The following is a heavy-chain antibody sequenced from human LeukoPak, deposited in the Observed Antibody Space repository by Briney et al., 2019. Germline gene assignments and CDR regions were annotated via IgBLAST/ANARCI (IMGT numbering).Heavy chain of an antibody. D-gene: IGHD3-10*01. CDR1: GYTLTELS. CDR3: ARGMNRGVIITSEIYFDY. V-gene: IGHV1-24*01. Sequence: GASVKVSCKVSGYTLTELSMHWVRQAPGKGLEWMGGFDPEDGETIYAQKFQGRVTMTEDTSTDTAYMELSSLRSEDTAVYYCARGMNRGVIITSEIYFDYWGQGTLVTVSS. CDR2: FDPEDGET. J-gene: IGHJ4*02.